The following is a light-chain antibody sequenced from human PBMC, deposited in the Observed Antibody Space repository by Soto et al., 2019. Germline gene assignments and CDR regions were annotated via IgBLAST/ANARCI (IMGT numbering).Light chain of an antibody. CDR2: EVN. V-gene: IGLV2-14*01. CDR1: SNDVGGFDF. Sequence: QLVLTQPASVSGSPGQSITISCTGTSNDVGGFDFVSWYQQHPGKAPKVIIYEVNNRPSGVSDRFSGSKSGNTASLTISGLQAEDEADYYCNSYTSTSARVFGGGTKLTVL. CDR3: NSYTSTSARV. J-gene: IGLJ3*02.